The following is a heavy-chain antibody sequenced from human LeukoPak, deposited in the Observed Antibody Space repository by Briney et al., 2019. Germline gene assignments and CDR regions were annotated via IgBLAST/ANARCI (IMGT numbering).Heavy chain of an antibody. CDR1: GGSISNYY. Sequence: SETLSLTCTVSGGSISNYYWSWIRQPAGKGLEWIGRIYTSGSTNYNPSLKSRVTISVDTSQNQFSLKLSSVTAADTAVYYCAREVSGFGELSFDIWGQGTMVTVSS. CDR2: IYTSGST. CDR3: AREVSGFGELSFDI. J-gene: IGHJ3*02. D-gene: IGHD3-10*01. V-gene: IGHV4-4*07.